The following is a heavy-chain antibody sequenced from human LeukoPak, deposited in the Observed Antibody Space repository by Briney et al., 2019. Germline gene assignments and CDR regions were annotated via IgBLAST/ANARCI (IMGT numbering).Heavy chain of an antibody. CDR3: ARGGGSYYMDV. Sequence: SETLSLTCAVYGGSFSGYYWSWIRQPPGRGLEWIGEINHSGSTNYNPSLKSRVTISVDTSKNQFSLKLSSVTAADTAVYYCARGGGSYYMDVWGKGTTVTVSS. J-gene: IGHJ6*03. D-gene: IGHD1-26*01. CDR2: INHSGST. V-gene: IGHV4-34*01. CDR1: GGSFSGYY.